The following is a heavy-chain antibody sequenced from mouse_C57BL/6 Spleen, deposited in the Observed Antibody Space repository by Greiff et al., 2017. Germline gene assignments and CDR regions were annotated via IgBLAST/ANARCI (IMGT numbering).Heavy chain of an antibody. J-gene: IGHJ4*01. CDR2: IYPGSGNT. CDR1: GYTFTDYY. V-gene: IGHV1-76*01. CDR3: ARKGGYYYGSSYLYYAMDY. Sequence: VHLQQSGAELVRPGASVKLSCKASGYTFTDYYINWVKQTPGQGLDWIARIYPGSGNTYFHEKLKGKSPLTAANSSSTAYMQLSSLTSEDSAVYFCARKGGYYYGSSYLYYAMDYWGQGTSVTVSS. D-gene: IGHD1-1*01.